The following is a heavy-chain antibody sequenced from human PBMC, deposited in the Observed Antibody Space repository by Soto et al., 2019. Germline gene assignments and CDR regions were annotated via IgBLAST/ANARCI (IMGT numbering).Heavy chain of an antibody. CDR2: INHSGST. J-gene: IGHJ4*02. Sequence: SETLSLTCAVYGGSFSGYYWSWIRQPPGKGLEWIGEINHSGSTNYNHSLKSRVTISVDTSKNQFSLKLSSVTAADTAVYYCARGFNGGDCSGGSCYSFAGWRLYYFDYWGQGTLVTVSS. CDR1: GGSFSGYY. V-gene: IGHV4-34*01. D-gene: IGHD2-15*01. CDR3: ARGFNGGDCSGGSCYSFAGWRLYYFDY.